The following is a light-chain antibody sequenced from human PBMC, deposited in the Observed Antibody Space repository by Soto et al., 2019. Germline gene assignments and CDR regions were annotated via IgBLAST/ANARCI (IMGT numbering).Light chain of an antibody. CDR1: QSFSGSY. CDR3: QHYGGATWT. V-gene: IGKV3-20*01. J-gene: IGKJ1*01. CDR2: GAS. Sequence: EIVLTQSPCTLSLSPGERATLSCRASQSFSGSYLAWYQQRPGQAPRLLIYGASSRATGIPDRFSGSESGTDFTLTISRLQPEEFAVYYCQHYGGATWTFGQGTKVEI.